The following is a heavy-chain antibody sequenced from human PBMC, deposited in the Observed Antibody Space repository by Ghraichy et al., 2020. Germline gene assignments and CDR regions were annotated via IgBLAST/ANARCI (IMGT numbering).Heavy chain of an antibody. V-gene: IGHV3-7*01. CDR2: IKEDGSEK. Sequence: GGSLRLSCAASGFTFSTYWMTWVRQAPGKGLEWVANIKEDGSEKYYVDSVRGRFTISRDNAKNSLYLQMNSLRAEDTAVYYCARDYSPNRLPLDYWGQGTLVTVSS. J-gene: IGHJ4*02. CDR3: ARDYSPNRLPLDY. CDR1: GFTFSTYW. D-gene: IGHD2-21*01.